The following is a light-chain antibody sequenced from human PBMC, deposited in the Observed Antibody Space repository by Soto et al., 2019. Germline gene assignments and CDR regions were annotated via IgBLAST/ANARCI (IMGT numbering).Light chain of an antibody. Sequence: QSALTQPASVSGSPGQSITISCAGTSNDVGAYNYVSWYQQHPGKAPKIMIFEVRSRPSGVSNRFSGSKSGNTASLTNSGLQAEDEADYYCSSYTSSSTLVFGGGTKVTVL. V-gene: IGLV2-14*01. CDR1: SNDVGAYNY. J-gene: IGLJ3*02. CDR2: EVR. CDR3: SSYTSSSTLV.